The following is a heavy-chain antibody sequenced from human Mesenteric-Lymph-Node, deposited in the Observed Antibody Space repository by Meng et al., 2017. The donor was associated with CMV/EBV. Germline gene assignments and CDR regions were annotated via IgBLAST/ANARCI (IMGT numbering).Heavy chain of an antibody. V-gene: IGHV3-30*02. J-gene: IGHJ4*02. D-gene: IGHD1-26*01. Sequence: GGSLRLSCAASGFTFSSYGMHWVRQAPGKGLEWVAFVRHDESITYYADSVKGRFSISRDNSKSTVFLQMNNLRPEDTAVFYCVRPLGRGAAFDYWGQGTLVTVSS. CDR2: VRHDESIT. CDR1: GFTFSSYG. CDR3: VRPLGRGAAFDY.